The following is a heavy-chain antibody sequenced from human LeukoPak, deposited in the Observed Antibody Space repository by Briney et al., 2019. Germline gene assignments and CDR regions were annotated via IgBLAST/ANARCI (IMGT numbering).Heavy chain of an antibody. Sequence: SETLSLTCTVSGASISSDDYYWGWIRQPPGKGLEWIGNIHYSGSTHYNPSLETRVTTSADTSNNQVSLRLSSVTAADTAVYFCARSYCTGSTCPRRWFHPWGQGTLVTVSS. CDR3: ARSYCTGSTCPRRWFHP. J-gene: IGHJ5*02. CDR2: IHYSGST. D-gene: IGHD2-15*01. CDR1: GASISSDDYY. V-gene: IGHV4-39*01.